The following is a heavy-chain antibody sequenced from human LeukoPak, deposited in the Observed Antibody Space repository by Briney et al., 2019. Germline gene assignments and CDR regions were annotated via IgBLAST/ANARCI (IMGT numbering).Heavy chain of an antibody. J-gene: IGHJ4*02. CDR1: GGSIRSYY. Sequence: SETLSLTCTISGGSIRSYYWSWIRQPPGEGLEWIGYIYYSGSTKYNPSLKSRVTISVDTSKNQFSLKLSSVTAADTAVYYCAGLIQGGYGVDYWGQGTLVTVSS. CDR2: IYYSGST. V-gene: IGHV4-59*08. D-gene: IGHD4-17*01. CDR3: AGLIQGGYGVDY.